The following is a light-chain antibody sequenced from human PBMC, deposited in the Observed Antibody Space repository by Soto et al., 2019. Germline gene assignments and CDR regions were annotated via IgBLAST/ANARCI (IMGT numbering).Light chain of an antibody. CDR2: GAS. J-gene: IGKJ2*01. Sequence: EIVLTQSPGTLSLSPGERATLSCRASQSVSSSHLAWYQQKPGQAPRLLIYGASSRASGVPDRFSGSGSGTDFTLTISRLENDDFAVYYCQQYGMLYAFGQGTKLEIK. CDR1: QSVSSSH. CDR3: QQYGMLYA. V-gene: IGKV3-20*01.